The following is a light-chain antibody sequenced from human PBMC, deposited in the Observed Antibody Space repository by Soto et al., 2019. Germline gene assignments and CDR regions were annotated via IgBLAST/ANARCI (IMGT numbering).Light chain of an antibody. J-gene: IGKJ4*01. V-gene: IGKV3-20*01. CDR1: PSVSSRS. CDR2: GAS. Sequence: ETVLTQSPGTLSLSPGEVATLSCRASPSVSSRSLAWYQQRPGQAPRLLIYGASNRATGIPDRFGGSVSGTDFTLTISRLEPEDFAVYYCQHYDTSSLTFGGGTKVEIK. CDR3: QHYDTSSLT.